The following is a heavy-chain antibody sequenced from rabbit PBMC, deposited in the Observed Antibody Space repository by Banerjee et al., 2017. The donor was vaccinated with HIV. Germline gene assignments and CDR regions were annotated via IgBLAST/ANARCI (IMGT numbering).Heavy chain of an antibody. CDR1: GFTLSSYW. V-gene: IGHV1S45*01. D-gene: IGHD4-1*01. CDR3: ARDLAGAIGWNFNL. CDR2: IGAGSSGTT. Sequence: QEQLVESGGGLVQPEGSLTLTCKASGFTLSSYWMWWVRQAPGEGREWIACIGAGSSGTTYYASGAKGRFTISKTSSATVTLQMTSLTAADTATYFCARDLAGAIGWNFNLWGPGTLVTVS. J-gene: IGHJ4*01.